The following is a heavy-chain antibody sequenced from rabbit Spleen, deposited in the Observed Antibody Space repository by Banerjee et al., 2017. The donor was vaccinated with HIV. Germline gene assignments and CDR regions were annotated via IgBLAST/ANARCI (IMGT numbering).Heavy chain of an antibody. CDR3: ARGAQSNGDGSDL. D-gene: IGHD2-1*01. J-gene: IGHJ4*01. Sequence: QSLEESGGGLVKPGGTLTLTCTASGFSFSSGYWICWVRQAPGKGLEWIACIDSVNGNTYYASWAKGRVTISKTSSTTVTLKMTSLTVADTATYFCARGAQSNGDGSDLWGQGTLVTVS. CDR2: IDSVNGNT. CDR1: GFSFSSGYW. V-gene: IGHV1S40*01.